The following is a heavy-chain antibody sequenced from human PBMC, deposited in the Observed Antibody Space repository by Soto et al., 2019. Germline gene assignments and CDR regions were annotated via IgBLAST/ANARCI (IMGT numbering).Heavy chain of an antibody. CDR2: ISYDGSNK. CDR3: AGGVNYDVYSVPYYGIDA. V-gene: IGHV3-30-3*01. J-gene: IGHJ6*01. D-gene: IGHD3-16*01. Sequence: QVQLVESGGGVVQPGRSLRLSCAASGFTFSSYAMHWVRQAPGKGLEWVAVISYDGSNKYYADSVKGRFTISRDNSKNSQERHMNSLTGEEAAMSYCAGGVNYDVYSVPYYGIDAWGQGTTDTVSS. CDR1: GFTFSSYA.